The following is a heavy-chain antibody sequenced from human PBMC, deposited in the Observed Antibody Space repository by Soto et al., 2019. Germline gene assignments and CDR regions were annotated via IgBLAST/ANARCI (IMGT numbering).Heavy chain of an antibody. V-gene: IGHV3-30-3*01. D-gene: IGHD2-15*01. CDR1: GFTFSSYA. J-gene: IGHJ6*02. CDR2: ISYDGNNK. Sequence: QVQLVESGGGVVQPGRSLRLSCAASGFTFSSYAMYWVRQAPGKGLEWVAVISYDGNNKYYADSVKGRFTISRDNSKNTLYVQMYSLRAEDTAVYYCARAACDSGTCYTLMGPRYCVDVWGQGTTATVSS. CDR3: ARAACDSGTCYTLMGPRYCVDV.